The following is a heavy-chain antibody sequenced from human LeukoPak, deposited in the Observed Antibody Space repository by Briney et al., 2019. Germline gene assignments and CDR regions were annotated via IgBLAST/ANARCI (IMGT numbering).Heavy chain of an antibody. Sequence: ASVTLSCQASGYTFTSYGISWVRQAPGQGLEWMGWISTYNGNTNYAQKVQGRVTLTTDTSTSTVYMELRSLRSDDTAVYYCARVSTRNGLDVWGQGTTVTVSS. J-gene: IGHJ6*02. D-gene: IGHD5/OR15-5a*01. CDR1: GYTFTSYG. CDR3: ARVSTRNGLDV. V-gene: IGHV1-18*01. CDR2: ISTYNGNT.